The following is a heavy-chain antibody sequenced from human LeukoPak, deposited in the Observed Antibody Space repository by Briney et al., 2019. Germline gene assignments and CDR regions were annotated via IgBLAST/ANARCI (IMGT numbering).Heavy chain of an antibody. D-gene: IGHD3-10*01. CDR2: INHNGSS. CDR1: GLSFSGYY. CDR3: ARGLRRYYHTSGSYRAFGY. J-gene: IGHJ4*02. Sequence: SETLSLTCAVYGLSFSGYYWHWIRQPPGKGLEWLGEINHNGSSNYNPSLKRRLTISVDTSKNQFSLKLSSVTAADTAVYYCARGLRRYYHTSGSYRAFGYWGQGSLVTVSS. V-gene: IGHV4-34*01.